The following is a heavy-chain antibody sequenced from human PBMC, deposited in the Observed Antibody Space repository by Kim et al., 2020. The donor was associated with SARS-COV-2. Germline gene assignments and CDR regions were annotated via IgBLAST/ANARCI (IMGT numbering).Heavy chain of an antibody. Sequence: VKGRFTISGDNSKNTLYLQMNSLRAEDTAVYYCAKSIAAAGHYYYGMDVWGQGTTVTVSS. CDR3: AKSIAAAGHYYYGMDV. V-gene: IGHV3-23*01. J-gene: IGHJ6*02. D-gene: IGHD6-13*01.